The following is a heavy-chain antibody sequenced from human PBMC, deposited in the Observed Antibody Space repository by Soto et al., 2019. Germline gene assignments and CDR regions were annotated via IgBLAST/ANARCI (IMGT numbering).Heavy chain of an antibody. CDR2: INPSGGST. V-gene: IGHV1-46*01. CDR1: GYTFTSYY. J-gene: IGHJ6*02. CDR3: ARDIRIAVAGTPPYYYYYGMDV. Sequence: ASVKVSCKASGYTFTSYYMHWVRQAPGQGLEWMGIINPSGGSTSYAQKFQGRVTMTRDTSTSTVYMELSSLRSEDTAVYYCARDIRIAVAGTPPYYYYYGMDVWGQGTTVTVSS. D-gene: IGHD6-19*01.